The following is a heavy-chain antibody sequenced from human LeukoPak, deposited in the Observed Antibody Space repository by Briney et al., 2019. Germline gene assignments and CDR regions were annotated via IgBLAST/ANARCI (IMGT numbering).Heavy chain of an antibody. Sequence: GGSLRLSCAASRFTFSSYGMHWVRQAPGKGLEWVAVISYDGSNKYYADSVKGRFTISRDNSKNTLYLQMNSLRAEDTAVYYCARDPVGVRYSSGPGAKFDYWGQGTLVTVSS. CDR1: RFTFSSYG. V-gene: IGHV3-30*03. D-gene: IGHD6-19*01. J-gene: IGHJ4*02. CDR3: ARDPVGVRYSSGPGAKFDY. CDR2: ISYDGSNK.